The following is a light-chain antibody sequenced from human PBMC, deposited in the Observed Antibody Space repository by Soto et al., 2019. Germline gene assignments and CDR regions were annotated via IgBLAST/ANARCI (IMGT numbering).Light chain of an antibody. J-gene: IGKJ2*03. V-gene: IGKV3-20*01. CDR1: QSVSSTY. Sequence: EIVLKQYPGTLPLSPGEGATLSCRASQSVSSTYLAWYQHKPGQAPRLLIYGASNRATGIPDRFSGSGSGTDFTLTISRLEPEDFAVYYCQQFGSSPRYSFGPGTKLEIK. CDR2: GAS. CDR3: QQFGSSPRYS.